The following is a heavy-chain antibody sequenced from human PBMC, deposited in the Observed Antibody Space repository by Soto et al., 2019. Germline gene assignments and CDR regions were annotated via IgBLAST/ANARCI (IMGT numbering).Heavy chain of an antibody. CDR3: AKVIELWGGGTYDYYYYGMDV. CDR1: GFTFSSYG. V-gene: IGHV3-30*18. J-gene: IGHJ6*02. CDR2: ISYDGNKK. Sequence: QMQLVESGGGVVQPGRSLTLSCAASGFTFSSYGMYWVRQAPGKGLEWVAVISYDGNKKKNAESVKGRFTISRDNSKNPLYLKMNSLRAEDTAVYHCAKVIELWGGGTYDYYYYGMDVWGQGTTVTVSS. D-gene: IGHD5-18*01.